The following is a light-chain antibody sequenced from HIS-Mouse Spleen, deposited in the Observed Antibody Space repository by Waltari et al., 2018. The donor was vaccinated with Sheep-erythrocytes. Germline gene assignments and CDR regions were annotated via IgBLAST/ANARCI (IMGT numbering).Light chain of an antibody. CDR3: QAWDSSTVV. CDR2: QDR. J-gene: IGLJ2*01. CDR1: KLGAKY. V-gene: IGLV3-1*01. Sequence: SYELTQPPSVSVSPGQTASIPCSGDKLGAKYACWYQQKPGQSPVLVIYQDRKRPSGIPERFSGSNSGNTATLTISGTQAMDEADYYCQAWDSSTVVFGGGTKLTVL.